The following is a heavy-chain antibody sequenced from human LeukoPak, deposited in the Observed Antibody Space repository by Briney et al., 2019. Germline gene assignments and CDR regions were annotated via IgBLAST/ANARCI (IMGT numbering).Heavy chain of an antibody. D-gene: IGHD3-22*01. CDR2: IYYSGST. Sequence: SETLSLTCTVSGGSISSSSYYWGWIRQPPGKGLEWIGSIYYSGSTYYNPPLKSRVTISVDTSKNQFSLKLSSVTAADTAVYYCARLYYYDSSGYDNWFDPWGQGTLVTVSS. CDR1: GGSISSSSYY. V-gene: IGHV4-39*01. J-gene: IGHJ5*02. CDR3: ARLYYYDSSGYDNWFDP.